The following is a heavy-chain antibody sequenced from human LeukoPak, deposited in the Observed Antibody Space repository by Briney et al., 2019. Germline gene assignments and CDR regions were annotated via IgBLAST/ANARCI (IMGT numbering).Heavy chain of an antibody. D-gene: IGHD3-10*01. CDR1: GYSISSGYY. Sequence: SETLSLTCTVSGYSISSGYYWGWIRQPPGKGLEWIGSIYHSGSTYYNPSLKSRVTISVDTSKNQFSLKLSSVTAADTAVYYCARGSYYGSGSYYNRAYYFDYWGQETLVTVSS. CDR3: ARGSYYGSGSYYNRAYYFDY. CDR2: IYHSGST. V-gene: IGHV4-38-2*02. J-gene: IGHJ4*02.